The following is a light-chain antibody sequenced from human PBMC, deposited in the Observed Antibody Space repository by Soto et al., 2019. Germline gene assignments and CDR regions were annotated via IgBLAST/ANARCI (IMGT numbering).Light chain of an antibody. Sequence: IQMTQSPSTLSASVGDRVTITCRASRYIRSDLSWYQQRPGQAPKVLIYAASGLQSGVPSRFSGSGSGTDFTLTISSLQPEDFATYYCLQDYNYPWTFGQGTKVDIK. V-gene: IGKV1-6*01. CDR1: RYIRSD. CDR3: LQDYNYPWT. CDR2: AAS. J-gene: IGKJ1*01.